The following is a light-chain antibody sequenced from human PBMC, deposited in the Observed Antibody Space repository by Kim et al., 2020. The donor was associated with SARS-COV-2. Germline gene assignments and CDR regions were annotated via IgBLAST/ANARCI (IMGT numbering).Light chain of an antibody. Sequence: LGQTVRLTCRGDSLRSYFASWYQQKPGQAPLPVMFDKDNRPSGIPDRFSGSSSGDTASLTITGAQAEDEADYYCNSRDSSGDHFVFGTGTKVTVL. J-gene: IGLJ1*01. V-gene: IGLV3-19*01. CDR2: DKD. CDR3: NSRDSSGDHFV. CDR1: SLRSYF.